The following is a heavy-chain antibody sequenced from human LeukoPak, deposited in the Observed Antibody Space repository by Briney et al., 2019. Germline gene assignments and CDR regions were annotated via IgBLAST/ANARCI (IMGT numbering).Heavy chain of an antibody. J-gene: IGHJ4*02. Sequence: LRLSCAASGFTFSSYTMHWVRQAPGKGLEWIGYIYYSGSTYYNPSLKSRVTISVDTSKNQFSLKLSSVTAADTAVYYCARVVSAAGTIDYWGQGTLVTVSS. D-gene: IGHD6-13*01. CDR2: IYYSGST. CDR1: GFTFSSYT. V-gene: IGHV4-31*02. CDR3: ARVVSAAGTIDY.